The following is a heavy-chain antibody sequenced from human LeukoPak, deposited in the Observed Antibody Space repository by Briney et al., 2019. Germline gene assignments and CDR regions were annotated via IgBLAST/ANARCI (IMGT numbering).Heavy chain of an antibody. J-gene: IGHJ6*03. CDR2: IYYSGST. CDR1: GGSISSYY. Sequence: SETLSLTCTVSGGSISSYYWSWIRQPPRKGLEWIGYIYYSGSTNYNPSLKSRVTISVDTSKNQFSLKLSSVTAADTAVYYCARHTTYSSGWYDYYYYMDVWGKGTTVTVSS. V-gene: IGHV4-59*08. CDR3: ARHTTYSSGWYDYYYYMDV. D-gene: IGHD6-19*01.